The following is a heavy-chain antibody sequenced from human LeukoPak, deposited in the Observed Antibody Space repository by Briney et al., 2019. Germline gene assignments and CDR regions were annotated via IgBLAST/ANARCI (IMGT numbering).Heavy chain of an antibody. J-gene: IGHJ4*02. CDR3: AKTPGGAAGNRVFDH. CDR2: ISASGDGI. D-gene: IGHD6-13*01. CDR1: GFTFSSHA. V-gene: IGHV3-23*01. Sequence: GGSLRLSCAASGFTFSSHAMSWVRQAPGKGLEWVSAISASGDGIYYTDSVKGRFTLSRDNSKDTLYLQMNSLRADDTAVYYCAKTPGGAAGNRVFDHWGQGALVTVSS.